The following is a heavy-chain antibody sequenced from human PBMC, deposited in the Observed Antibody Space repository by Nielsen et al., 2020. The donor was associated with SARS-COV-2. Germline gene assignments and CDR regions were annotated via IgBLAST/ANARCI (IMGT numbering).Heavy chain of an antibody. CDR1: GGSISSSSYY. J-gene: IGHJ5*02. CDR3: ARDWHDYVWGSYPVGNWFDP. V-gene: IGHV4-39*07. Sequence: SETLSLTCTVSGGSISSSSYYWGWIRQPPGKGLEWIGSIYYSGSTYYNPSLKSRVTISVDTSKNQFSLKLSSVTAADTAVYYCARDWHDYVWGSYPVGNWFDPWGQGTLVTVSS. D-gene: IGHD3-16*02. CDR2: IYYSGST.